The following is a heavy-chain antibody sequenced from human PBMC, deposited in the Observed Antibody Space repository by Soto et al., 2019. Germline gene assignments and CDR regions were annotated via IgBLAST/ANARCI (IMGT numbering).Heavy chain of an antibody. Sequence: GGSLRLSCAASGFTFSSYSMNWLRQAPGKGLEWVSSISSSSSYIYYADSVKGRFTISRDNAKNSLYLQMNSLRAEDTAVYYCARTYMVTYPVDYWGQGTLVTVSS. D-gene: IGHD2-21*02. CDR1: GFTFSSYS. V-gene: IGHV3-21*01. CDR3: ARTYMVTYPVDY. CDR2: ISSSSSYI. J-gene: IGHJ4*02.